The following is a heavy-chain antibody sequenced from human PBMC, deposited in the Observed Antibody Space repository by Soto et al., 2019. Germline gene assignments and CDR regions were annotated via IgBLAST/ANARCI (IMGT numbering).Heavy chain of an antibody. CDR2: ISAYNGNT. Sequence: QVQLVQSGAEVNKPGASVKVSCKASGYTFTSYGISWVRQAPGQGLEWMGWISAYNGNTNYAQKLQGRVTMTTDTSRSTGDMELRCLRSDDTAVYYCAEGLGDYGDPEWFDPWCQGTLVTV. CDR1: GYTFTSYG. V-gene: IGHV1-18*01. D-gene: IGHD3-16*01. J-gene: IGHJ5*01. CDR3: AEGLGDYGDPEWFDP.